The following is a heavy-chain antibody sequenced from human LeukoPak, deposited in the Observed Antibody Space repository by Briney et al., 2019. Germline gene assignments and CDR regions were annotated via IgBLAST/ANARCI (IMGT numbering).Heavy chain of an antibody. CDR1: GGTISRCNW. J-gene: IGHJ4*02. D-gene: IGHD3-22*01. Sequence: PSGTLSLTCAVSGGTISRCNWWYWVRQPPGKGLEGIGEISHSGNKNYNPSLKSRVTISVDKSKNQFSLKLSSVTAADTAVYYCARGVYDSSGYSLDYWGQGTLVTVSS. V-gene: IGHV4-4*02. CDR3: ARGVYDSSGYSLDY. CDR2: ISHSGNK.